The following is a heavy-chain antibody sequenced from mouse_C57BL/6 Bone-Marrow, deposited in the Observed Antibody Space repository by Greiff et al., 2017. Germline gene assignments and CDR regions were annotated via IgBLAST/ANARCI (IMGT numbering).Heavy chain of an antibody. D-gene: IGHD2-5*01. V-gene: IGHV7-3*01. CDR2: IRNKANGYTT. J-gene: IGHJ4*01. Sequence: EVQLVESGGGLVQPGGSLSLSCAASGFTFTDYYMSWVRQPPGKALEWLGFIRNKANGYTTEYSASVKGRFTISRDNSQSILYLQMNALRAEDSATYYCARSSYYSNYRAMDYWGQGTSVTVSS. CDR3: ARSSYYSNYRAMDY. CDR1: GFTFTDYY.